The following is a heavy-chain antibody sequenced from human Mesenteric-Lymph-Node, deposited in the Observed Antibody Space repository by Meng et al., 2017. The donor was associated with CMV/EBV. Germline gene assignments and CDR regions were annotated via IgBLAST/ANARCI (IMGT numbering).Heavy chain of an antibody. Sequence: SETLSLTCSVSGGSIHSSSYYWTWIRQSPGRGLEWIGNIYYSGAAYYNPSLRSQVTISVDTSKNQFSLKLSSVTAADTAVYYCASLESYMKADYWGQGTLVTVSS. D-gene: IGHD1-26*01. CDR1: GGSIHSSSYY. CDR2: IYYSGAA. J-gene: IGHJ4*02. V-gene: IGHV4-39*01. CDR3: ASLESYMKADY.